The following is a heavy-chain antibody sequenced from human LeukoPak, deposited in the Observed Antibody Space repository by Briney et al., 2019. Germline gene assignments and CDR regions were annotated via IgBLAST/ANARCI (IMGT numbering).Heavy chain of an antibody. D-gene: IGHD6-6*01. CDR2: ISGSGGST. V-gene: IGHV3-23*01. CDR3: ARVRSSSSGLYPTDAFDI. CDR1: GFTFSSYA. Sequence: GGSLRLSCAASGFTFSSYAMSWVRQAPGKGLEWVSAISGSGGSTYYADSVKGRFTISRDNSKNTLYLQMNSLRAEDTAVYYCARVRSSSSGLYPTDAFDIWGQGTMVTVSS. J-gene: IGHJ3*02.